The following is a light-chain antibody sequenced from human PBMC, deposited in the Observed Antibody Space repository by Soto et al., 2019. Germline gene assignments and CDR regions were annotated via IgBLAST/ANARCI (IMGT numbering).Light chain of an antibody. Sequence: QSALTQPHSVSGSPGQSVTISCTGTSNDIGGYNSVSWYQRHPGKAPKLIIYDVTKRPSGVPDRFSGSKSGDTASLTISGLQSEDEAEYYCASWDVSLNAWVFGGGTKVTVL. CDR3: ASWDVSLNAWV. CDR1: SNDIGGYNS. CDR2: DVT. V-gene: IGLV2-11*01. J-gene: IGLJ3*02.